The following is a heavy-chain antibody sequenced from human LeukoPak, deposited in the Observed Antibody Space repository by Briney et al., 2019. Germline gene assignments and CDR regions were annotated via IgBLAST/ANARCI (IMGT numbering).Heavy chain of an antibody. V-gene: IGHV3-23*01. CDR3: AKDSGYSSSSGGWFDP. J-gene: IGHJ5*02. Sequence: GSLRLSCVASGFTFSSYAMSWVRRAPGKGLEWVSAISGSGGTTYYADSVKGRFTISRDNSKNTLYLQMNSLRAEDTAVYYCAKDSGYSSSSGGWFDPWGQGTLVTVSP. CDR2: ISGSGGTT. CDR1: GFTFSSYA. D-gene: IGHD6-6*01.